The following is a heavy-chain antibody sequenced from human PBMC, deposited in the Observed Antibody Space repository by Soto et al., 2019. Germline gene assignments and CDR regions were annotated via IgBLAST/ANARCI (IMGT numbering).Heavy chain of an antibody. CDR1: GYTFTSYG. D-gene: IGHD4-4*01. CDR3: ARWEEMTTVTTTAFCMDV. Sequence: ASVKVSCKASGYTFTSYGISWVRQAPGQGLEWMGWISAYNGNTNYAQKLQGRVTMTTDTSTSTAYMEPRSLRSDDTAVYYCARWEEMTTVTTTAFCMDVWGQGTTVTVSS. J-gene: IGHJ6*02. CDR2: ISAYNGNT. V-gene: IGHV1-18*04.